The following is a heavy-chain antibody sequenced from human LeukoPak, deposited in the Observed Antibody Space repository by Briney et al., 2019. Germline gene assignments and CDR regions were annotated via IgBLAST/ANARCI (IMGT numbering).Heavy chain of an antibody. CDR3: AKDPNAGILTGLITF. CDR2: INTDGSTT. V-gene: IGHV3-74*01. D-gene: IGHD3-9*01. CDR1: GFRFSNYW. J-gene: IGHJ4*02. Sequence: GGSLRLSCVASGFRFSNYWMHWVRQVPGKGLVWVSRINTDGSTTNYADSVKGRFTISRDNAKNTLYLQMNSLRAEDTAVYYCAKDPNAGILTGLITFGGQGTLVTVSS.